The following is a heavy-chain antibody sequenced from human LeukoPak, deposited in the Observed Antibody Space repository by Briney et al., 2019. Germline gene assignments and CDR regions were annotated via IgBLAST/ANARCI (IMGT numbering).Heavy chain of an antibody. J-gene: IGHJ3*02. CDR2: INSDASVT. CDR3: ARAVDVVVVAATAFDI. V-gene: IGHV3-74*01. CDR1: GFTFSNYW. D-gene: IGHD2-15*01. Sequence: GGSLRLSRAASGFTFSNYWMHWVRQTPGKGLVWVSRINSDASVTTYADSVKGRFTISRDNAKNTLYLQMNSLRAEDTAVYYCARAVDVVVVAATAFDIWGQGTTVTVSS.